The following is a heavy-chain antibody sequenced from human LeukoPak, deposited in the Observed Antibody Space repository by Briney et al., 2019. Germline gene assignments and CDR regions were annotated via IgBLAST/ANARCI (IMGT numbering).Heavy chain of an antibody. V-gene: IGHV4-38-2*02. CDR3: ARHLTYCSGGSCYSMFDY. J-gene: IGHJ4*02. Sequence: SETLSLTCTVSAYSISSGYYWGWIRQPPGKGLEWIGSLSHSGSTYYNPSLKSRVTISVDTSKNQFSLKLSSVTAADTAVYYCARHLTYCSGGSCYSMFDYWGQGTLVTVSS. CDR2: LSHSGST. D-gene: IGHD2-15*01. CDR1: AYSISSGYY.